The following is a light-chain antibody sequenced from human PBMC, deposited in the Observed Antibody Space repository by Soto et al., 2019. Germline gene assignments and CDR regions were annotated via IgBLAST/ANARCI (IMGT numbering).Light chain of an antibody. CDR3: QHNYDIPQT. J-gene: IGKJ3*01. V-gene: IGKV1-39*01. Sequence: DIQMTQSPSSLSASIGDRVTITCRASQSISGYLNWYQQKPGKAPNLLIYGASNLQSGVPSRFSGSGSGTDFTLTISSLQPEDFATYYCQHNYDIPQTFGPGTRVDIK. CDR1: QSISGY. CDR2: GAS.